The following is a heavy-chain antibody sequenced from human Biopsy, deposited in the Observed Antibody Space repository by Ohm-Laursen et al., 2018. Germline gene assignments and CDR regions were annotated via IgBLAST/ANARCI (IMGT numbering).Heavy chain of an antibody. D-gene: IGHD3-3*01. CDR2: IHYSGST. Sequence: PGTLSLTWNVSGGDINNYYWSWIRQPAGKGLEWIGYIHYSGSTNYNPSLKSRITMSLDRSKSQVSLRMNSVTAADTAVYYCARARIKTSGVLIPETYYFDSWGQGTLVTVSS. J-gene: IGHJ4*02. V-gene: IGHV4-59*01. CDR1: GGDINNYY. CDR3: ARARIKTSGVLIPETYYFDS.